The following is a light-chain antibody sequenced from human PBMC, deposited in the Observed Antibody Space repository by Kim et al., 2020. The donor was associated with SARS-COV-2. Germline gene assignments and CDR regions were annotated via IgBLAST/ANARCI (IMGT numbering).Light chain of an antibody. V-gene: IGKV3-20*01. Sequence: LSPGERATRSCRASQSVSSSYLAWYQQKPGQAPRLLMHGASSRATGIPDRFSGSGSGTDFTLTISRLEPEDFAVYYCQHYGGSPRTFGQGTKLEI. J-gene: IGKJ2*01. CDR2: GAS. CDR3: QHYGGSPRT. CDR1: QSVSSSY.